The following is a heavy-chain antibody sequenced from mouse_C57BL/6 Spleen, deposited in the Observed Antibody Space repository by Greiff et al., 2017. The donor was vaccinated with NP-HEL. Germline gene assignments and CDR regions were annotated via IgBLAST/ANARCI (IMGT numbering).Heavy chain of an antibody. CDR2: ISDGGSYT. CDR3: ARRGYDYSYAMDY. D-gene: IGHD2-4*01. CDR1: GFTFSSYA. V-gene: IGHV5-4*03. J-gene: IGHJ4*01. Sequence: EVKLMESGGGLVKPGGSLKLSCAASGFTFSSYAMSWVRQTPEKRLEWVATISDGGSYTYYPDNVKGRFTISRDNAKNNPYLQMSHLKSEDTAMYYCARRGYDYSYAMDYWGQGTSVTVSS.